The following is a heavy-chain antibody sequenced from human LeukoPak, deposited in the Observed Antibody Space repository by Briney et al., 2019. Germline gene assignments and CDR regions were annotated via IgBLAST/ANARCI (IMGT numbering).Heavy chain of an antibody. D-gene: IGHD1-1*01. CDR3: ATLPGILVAFDN. CDR1: GGSISSYY. Sequence: SETLSLTCTVSGGSISSYYWNWIRQPPGKGLEWIGYVYNSGSTNYNPSLGSRVTISVDKSKKQISLKLTTGTGADTAAYFCATLPGILVAFDNWGQGILVTISS. J-gene: IGHJ4*02. V-gene: IGHV4-59*03. CDR2: VYNSGST.